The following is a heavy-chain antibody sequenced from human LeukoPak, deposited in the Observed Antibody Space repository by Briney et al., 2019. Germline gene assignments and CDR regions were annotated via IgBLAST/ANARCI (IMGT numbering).Heavy chain of an antibody. CDR3: ARDTAMVTHYFDY. V-gene: IGHV3-33*01. CDR2: IWYDGSNK. D-gene: IGHD5-18*01. J-gene: IGHJ4*02. Sequence: GGSLRLSCAASGFTFSGYGMHWVRQAPGKGLEWVAVIWYDGSNKYYADSVKGRFTFSRDNSKNTLYLQMNSLRAEDTAVYYCARDTAMVTHYFDYWGQGTLVTVSS. CDR1: GFTFSGYG.